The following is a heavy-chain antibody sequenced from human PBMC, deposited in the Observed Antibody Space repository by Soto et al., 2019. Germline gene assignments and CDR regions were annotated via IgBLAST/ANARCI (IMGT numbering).Heavy chain of an antibody. CDR2: ISAYNGNT. V-gene: IGHV1-18*01. CDR3: ARATYYDFWSGYYSGDYYYYYMDV. D-gene: IGHD3-3*01. J-gene: IGHJ6*03. Sequence: QVQLVQSGAEVKKPGASVKVSCKASGYTFTSYGISWVRQAPGQGLEWMGWISAYNGNTNYAQKLRGRVTMTTDTSTSTAYMELRSLRSDDTAVYYCARATYYDFWSGYYSGDYYYYYMDVWGKGTTVTVSS. CDR1: GYTFTSYG.